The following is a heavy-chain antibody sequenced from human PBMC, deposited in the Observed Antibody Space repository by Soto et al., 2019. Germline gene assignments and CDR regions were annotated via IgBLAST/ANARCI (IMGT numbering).Heavy chain of an antibody. CDR1: GFTFSHAW. D-gene: IGHD3-9*01. CDR3: TTDLWYDILTGYTPYFDS. Sequence: AGGSLRLSCAASGFTFSHAWMSWVRQAPGKGLEWVGRIESKTDGGTTDYAAPVKGRFTISREDSKNTLYLQMHSLKIEDTAVYYCTTDLWYDILTGYTPYFDSWGQGTLVTVSS. CDR2: IESKTDGGTT. V-gene: IGHV3-15*04. J-gene: IGHJ4*02.